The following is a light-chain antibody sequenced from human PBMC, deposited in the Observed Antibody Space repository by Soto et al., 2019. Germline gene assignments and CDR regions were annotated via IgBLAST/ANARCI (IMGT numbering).Light chain of an antibody. Sequence: DIVMTQSPDSLAVSLGERATINCKSSQSVLYSSNNKNYLAWYQQKPGQPPKLLIYWASTRQSGVPDRFSGSGSGSDSTLTISNLQAEDLAVYYCQQYYNTPHTFGHETKQKSK. CDR3: QQYYNTPHT. V-gene: IGKV4-1*01. J-gene: IGKJ2*01. CDR1: QSVLYSSNNKNY. CDR2: WAS.